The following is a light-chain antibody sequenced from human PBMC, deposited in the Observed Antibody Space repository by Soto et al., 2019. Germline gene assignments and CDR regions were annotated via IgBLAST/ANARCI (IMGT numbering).Light chain of an antibody. Sequence: QSALTQPASVSGSPGQSITISCTGTSRDVGAYNYVSWYQQHPSKAPKLMIYDVSDRPSGVSNRFSGSKSGNTASLTISGLQAEDEADYYCSSYTNSRTLVFGGGTQLTVL. CDR1: SRDVGAYNY. J-gene: IGLJ2*01. CDR3: SSYTNSRTLV. CDR2: DVS. V-gene: IGLV2-14*01.